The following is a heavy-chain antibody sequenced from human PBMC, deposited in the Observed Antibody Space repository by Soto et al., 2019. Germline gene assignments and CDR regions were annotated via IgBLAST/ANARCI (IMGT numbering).Heavy chain of an antibody. CDR2: LLRSGSSA. CDR3: AKDAISGDGIWLMDS. CDR1: GFTFLDYA. Sequence: GGSLRLSCAASGFTFLDYAMTWARQAPGKGLEWVSSLLRSGSSAYYADSVRGRFSISSDTSANSLYLQMDNLRAEDTAIYYCAKDAISGDGIWLMDSWGQGTMVTVSS. D-gene: IGHD4-17*01. V-gene: IGHV3-23*01. J-gene: IGHJ5*02.